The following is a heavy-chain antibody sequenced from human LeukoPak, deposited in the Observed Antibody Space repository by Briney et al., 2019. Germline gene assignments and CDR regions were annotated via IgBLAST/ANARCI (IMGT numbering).Heavy chain of an antibody. Sequence: SVKVSCKASGDTFSSYAISWVRRAPGQGLEWMGGIIPIFGTANYAQNFQGRVTITADESTSTAYMELSSLRSEDTAMYYCARAGYCSGGSCYSPQYWGQGTLVTVSS. J-gene: IGHJ4*02. D-gene: IGHD2-15*01. CDR3: ARAGYCSGGSCYSPQY. V-gene: IGHV1-69*01. CDR2: IIPIFGTA. CDR1: GDTFSSYA.